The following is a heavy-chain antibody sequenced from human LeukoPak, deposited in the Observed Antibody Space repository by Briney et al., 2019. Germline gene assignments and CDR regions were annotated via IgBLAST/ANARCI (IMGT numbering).Heavy chain of an antibody. CDR3: AKDWGSDIYYFYMDV. CDR1: GFAFINSG. V-gene: IGHV3-30*02. Sequence: GGSLRLSCAASGFAFINSGMHWVRQAPGRGLQWVAFIRYDGSNTYYADSVKGRFIISRDNSKNNVYLQMNSLRVEDTAVYYCAKDWGSDIYYFYMDVWGKGTTVTVSS. D-gene: IGHD3-16*01. J-gene: IGHJ6*03. CDR2: IRYDGSNT.